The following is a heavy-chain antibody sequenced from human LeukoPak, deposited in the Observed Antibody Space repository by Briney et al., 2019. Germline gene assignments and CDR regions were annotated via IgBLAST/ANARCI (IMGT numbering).Heavy chain of an antibody. CDR2: IRRRAYGGAA. CDR3: SRNGLVDFDY. CDR1: GFAFDDFA. J-gene: IGHJ4*02. V-gene: IGHV3-49*04. Sequence: PGGSLRLSCTTSGFAFDDFAMSWVRQPAGKGLEWVGFIRRRAYGGAAEYAASVKGRFIISRDDSKGIAYLQMNSLKTEDTAVYYCSRNGLVDFDYWGQGSRASV.